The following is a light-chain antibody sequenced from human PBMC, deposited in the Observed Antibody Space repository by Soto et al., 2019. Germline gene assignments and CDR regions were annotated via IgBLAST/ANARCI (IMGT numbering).Light chain of an antibody. CDR3: QQYDNLPYT. J-gene: IGKJ2*01. CDR2: GAS. Sequence: DIQMTQSPSSLSASLGDRITITCQASQGISNYLNWYQQKSGKAPKLLIYGASNLETGVPSRFSGSGSGTDFTFTISSLQPEDVSTYYCQQYDNLPYTFGQGTKLEIK. CDR1: QGISNY. V-gene: IGKV1-33*01.